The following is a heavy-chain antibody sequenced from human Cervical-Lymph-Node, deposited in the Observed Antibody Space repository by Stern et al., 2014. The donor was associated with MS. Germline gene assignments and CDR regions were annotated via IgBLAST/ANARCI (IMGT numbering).Heavy chain of an antibody. D-gene: IGHD3-10*01. Sequence: QITLKESGPTVVKPTQTLTLTCTFSGFSLSASGAAVGWIRQPPGKALEWLARIYWDDDKRYSPSLKPRLTITKDTSKNQVVLTLTNMDPVDTATYYCAHRRGVYGFYPWGQGTLVTVSS. CDR3: AHRRGVYGFYP. CDR1: GFSLSASGAA. V-gene: IGHV2-5*02. CDR2: IYWDDDK. J-gene: IGHJ5*02.